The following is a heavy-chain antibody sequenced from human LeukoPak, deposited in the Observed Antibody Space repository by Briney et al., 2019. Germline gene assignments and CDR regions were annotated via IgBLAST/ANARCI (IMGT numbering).Heavy chain of an antibody. D-gene: IGHD2-15*01. CDR3: ARHSTGVLVAASFDY. CDR2: IYHSGST. J-gene: IGHJ4*02. V-gene: IGHV4-38-2*01. CDR1: GSSVSSPYY. Sequence: SETLSLTCAVSGSSVSSPYYWGWIRQPPGKGLEWIGSIYHSGSTYYNPSLKSRFTISVDTSKNQFSLKLNSVTAADTAVYYCARHSTGVLVAASFDYWGQGTLVTVSS.